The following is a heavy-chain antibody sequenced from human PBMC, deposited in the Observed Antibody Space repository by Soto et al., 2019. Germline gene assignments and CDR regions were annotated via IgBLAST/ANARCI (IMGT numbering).Heavy chain of an antibody. Sequence: PSETLSLTCAVSGDSITDYYWTWIRQPPGKGLEWIGYIYTSGTINYNPSLKSRLTISLDTSKNQFSLKLTAVIAADTAVYYCASWSGSYYPYWGQGTLVTVSS. V-gene: IGHV4-59*01. D-gene: IGHD1-26*01. J-gene: IGHJ4*02. CDR1: GDSITDYY. CDR3: ASWSGSYYPY. CDR2: IYTSGTI.